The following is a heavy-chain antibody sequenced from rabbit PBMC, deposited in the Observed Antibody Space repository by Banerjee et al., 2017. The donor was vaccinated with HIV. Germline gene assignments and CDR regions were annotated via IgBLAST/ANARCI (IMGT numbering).Heavy chain of an antibody. CDR1: GFDFSCYG. CDR3: VRDQIQYSAGVYFGDL. D-gene: IGHD7-1*01. CDR2: IDSVFGDT. Sequence: QEQLVESGGGLVQPGGSLKLSCKASGFDFSCYGVSWVRQAPGKGPEWIGYIDSVFGDTYYANWVNGRFSISRENTQNTLYLQLNSLTAADTATYFCVRDQIQYSAGVYFGDLWGQGTLVTVS. V-gene: IGHV1S47*01. J-gene: IGHJ3*01.